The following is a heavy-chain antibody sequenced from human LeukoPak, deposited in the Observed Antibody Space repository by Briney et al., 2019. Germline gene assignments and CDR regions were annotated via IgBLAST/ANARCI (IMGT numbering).Heavy chain of an antibody. CDR1: GFTFRSYA. CDR2: ISGSGGST. D-gene: IGHD3-9*01. Sequence: PGGSLRLSCAASGFTFRSYAMSWVRQAPGKGLEWVSAISGSGGSTYYADSVKGRFTISRDNSKNTLYLQMNSLRAEDTAVYYCARFTPYYDILTGSGMDVWGQGTTITVSS. V-gene: IGHV3-23*01. CDR3: ARFTPYYDILTGSGMDV. J-gene: IGHJ6*02.